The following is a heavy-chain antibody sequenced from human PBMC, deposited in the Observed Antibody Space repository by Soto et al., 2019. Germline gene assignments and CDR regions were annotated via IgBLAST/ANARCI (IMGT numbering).Heavy chain of an antibody. Sequence: TLSLPCTVSRGSISGGEYFCNGLRQAPGKGLEWIGYIYYSGSTYYNPSLRSRVSMSVDSSKNQFSLKLTSVTAADTAVYYCARGPVPAAIDQWGQGTLVTVSS. D-gene: IGHD2-2*02. CDR2: IYYSGST. V-gene: IGHV4-30-4*01. CDR1: RGSISGGEYF. J-gene: IGHJ4*02. CDR3: ARGPVPAAIDQ.